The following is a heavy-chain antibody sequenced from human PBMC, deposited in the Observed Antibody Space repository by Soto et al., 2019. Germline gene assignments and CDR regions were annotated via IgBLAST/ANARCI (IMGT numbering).Heavy chain of an antibody. V-gene: IGHV5-10-1*01. CDR2: IDVCSSYP. D-gene: IGHD1-26*01. J-gene: IGHJ3*01. CDR1: GYKFSTYW. Sequence: GASLKIYCKGSGYKFSTYWINWVRQMPGKGLEWMGRIDVCSSYPNYLPSFEPHVSISADKSSRTVYLQWSSLKAADTAIYYCAKRRVGDAFDVWGQGTMVTVS. CDR3: AKRRVGDAFDV.